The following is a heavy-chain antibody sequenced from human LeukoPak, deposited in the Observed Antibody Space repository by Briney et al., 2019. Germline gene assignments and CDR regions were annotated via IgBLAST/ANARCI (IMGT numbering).Heavy chain of an antibody. CDR2: IKTDGSEK. CDR3: ARDYTGYFP. D-gene: IGHD3-9*01. V-gene: IGHV3-7*03. CDR1: GFTFSTYW. J-gene: IGHJ5*02. Sequence: PGGSLRLSCAPSGFTFSTYWMSWVRQAPGKGLEWVANIKTDGSEKYYVDSVKGRFTISRDNAKNSLYLQMNSLRAEDTAVYYCARDYTGYFPWGQGTLVIVSS.